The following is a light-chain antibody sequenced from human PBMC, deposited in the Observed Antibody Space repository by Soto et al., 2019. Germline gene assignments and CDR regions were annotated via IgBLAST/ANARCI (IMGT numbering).Light chain of an antibody. Sequence: EIVMTQSPATLSVSPGGRAALSCRASQSISRNLAWYQQRPGQAPRLLIFGASTRANAIPARFSGSGSGTEFTLTISSLQSEDFAVYYCQQYNAWPLTFGGGTKVDIK. J-gene: IGKJ4*01. V-gene: IGKV3-15*01. CDR3: QQYNAWPLT. CDR2: GAS. CDR1: QSISRN.